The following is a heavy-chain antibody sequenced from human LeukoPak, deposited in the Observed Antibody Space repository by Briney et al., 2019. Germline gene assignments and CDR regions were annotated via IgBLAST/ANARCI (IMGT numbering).Heavy chain of an antibody. D-gene: IGHD5-24*01. CDR1: GGSISSGDYY. V-gene: IGHV4-31*03. CDR2: IYYSGST. Sequence: SETLSLTCTVSGGSISSGDYYWSWFRQHPGKGLEWIGYIYYSGSTYYNPSLKSRVTISVDTSKNQFSLKLSSVTAADTAVYYCARIISSEMATISGFYFDYWGQGTLVTVSS. CDR3: ARIISSEMATISGFYFDY. J-gene: IGHJ4*02.